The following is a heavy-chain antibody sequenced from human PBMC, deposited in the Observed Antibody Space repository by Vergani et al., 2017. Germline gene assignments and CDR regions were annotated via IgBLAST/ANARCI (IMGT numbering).Heavy chain of an antibody. CDR1: GGTFSSYA. D-gene: IGHD5-18*01. Sequence: QVQLVQSGAEVKKPGASVKVSCKASGGTFSSYAISWVRQAPGQGLEWMGGIIPIFGTANYAQKFQGRVTITADESTSTAYMELSSLRSEDTAVYYCARDRPHHSGIQLWVSGWGQGTLVTVSS. CDR2: IIPIFGTA. CDR3: ARDRPHHSGIQLWVSG. V-gene: IGHV1-69*13. J-gene: IGHJ4*02.